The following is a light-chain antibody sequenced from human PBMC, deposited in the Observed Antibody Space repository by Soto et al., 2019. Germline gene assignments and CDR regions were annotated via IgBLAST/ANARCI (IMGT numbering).Light chain of an antibody. CDR1: QSVSSW. CDR3: QQYNSYSYT. Sequence: DIQMTQSPSTLSASVGDRITITCRASQSVSSWLAWYQQKPGKAPKLLIYKSSSIESGVPSTFSGSGSETEFTLTISRLQPDDFATYYCQQYNSYSYTFRQGTKLEIK. V-gene: IGKV1-5*03. J-gene: IGKJ2*01. CDR2: KSS.